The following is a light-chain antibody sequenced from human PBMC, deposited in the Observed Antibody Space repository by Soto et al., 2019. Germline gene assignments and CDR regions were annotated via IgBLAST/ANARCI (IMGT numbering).Light chain of an antibody. V-gene: IGLV2-14*01. CDR3: TSYTTTNTWM. CDR2: EVS. Sequence: QSALTQPASVSGSPGQSITISCAGTSSDIGGYNYVSWYQQHPGEAPKLIIYEVSNRPSGVSDRFSASKSGKTATLTISGLQAEDEAEYYCTSYTTTNTWMFGGGTKVTVL. CDR1: SSDIGGYNY. J-gene: IGLJ3*02.